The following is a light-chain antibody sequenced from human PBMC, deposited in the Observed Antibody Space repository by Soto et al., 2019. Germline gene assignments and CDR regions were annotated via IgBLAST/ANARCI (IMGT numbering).Light chain of an antibody. Sequence: DLQMTQSASSLSTSVGDSVTITSRASQGISTFLNWYQQKPGKAPRLLIYAASRLQSGVPARFSGSGDETDVNLTITSLQTEDFGIYYCQQSYATVRTFGGGTKVDIK. CDR3: QQSYATVRT. CDR1: QGISTF. J-gene: IGKJ4*01. CDR2: AAS. V-gene: IGKV1-39*01.